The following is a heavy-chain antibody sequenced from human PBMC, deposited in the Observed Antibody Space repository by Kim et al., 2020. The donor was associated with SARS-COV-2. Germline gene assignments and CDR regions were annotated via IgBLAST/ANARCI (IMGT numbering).Heavy chain of an antibody. V-gene: IGHV3-66*02. J-gene: IGHJ6*02. D-gene: IGHD3-10*01. CDR3: ARDIMVRNPAPLGMDV. Sequence: GGSLRLSCAASGFTVSSNYMSWVRQAPGKGLEWFSVIYSGGSTYYADSVKGRFTISRDNSKNTLYLQMNSLRAEDTAVYYCARDIMVRNPAPLGMDVWGQGTTVTVSS. CDR2: IYSGGST. CDR1: GFTVSSNY.